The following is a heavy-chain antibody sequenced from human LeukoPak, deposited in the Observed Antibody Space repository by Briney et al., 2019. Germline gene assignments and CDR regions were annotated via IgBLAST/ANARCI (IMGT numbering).Heavy chain of an antibody. CDR3: ARRPVTTGDIFYFDH. CDR2: IYYSGST. V-gene: IGHV4-39*01. J-gene: IGHJ4*02. CDR1: GGSISSSSYY. D-gene: IGHD4-11*01. Sequence: SETLSLTCAVSGGSISSSSYYWGWIRQPPGKGLEWIGRIYYSGSTYYNPSLKSRVTISVATSKNQFSLKVSSVTAADTAVYYCARRPVTTGDIFYFDHWGQGTLVTVSS.